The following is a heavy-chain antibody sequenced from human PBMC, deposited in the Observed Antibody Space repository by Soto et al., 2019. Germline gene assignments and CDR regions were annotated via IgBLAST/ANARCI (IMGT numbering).Heavy chain of an antibody. CDR3: AKPSYVWFGEFYGIDV. CDR1: GFTFSTYA. V-gene: IGHV3-30*18. CDR2: ISYDGSYR. D-gene: IGHD3-10*01. Sequence: QVQLVESGGGVVQPGRSLRLSCAASGFTFSTYAMHWVRQAPGKGLEWVADISYDGSYRHYADSLKGRFTISRDNSKXXLYLQMNSLRAEDTAVYYCAKPSYVWFGEFYGIDVWGQGTTVTVSS. J-gene: IGHJ6*02.